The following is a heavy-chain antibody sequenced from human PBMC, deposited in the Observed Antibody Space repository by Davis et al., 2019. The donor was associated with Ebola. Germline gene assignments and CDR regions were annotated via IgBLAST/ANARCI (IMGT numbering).Heavy chain of an antibody. D-gene: IGHD6-19*01. J-gene: IGHJ4*02. CDR2: ISSDSDYI. CDR3: AATKGDPIAVAGFDY. CDR1: GFTFSTYS. V-gene: IGHV3-21*01. Sequence: PGGSLRLSCAASGFTFSTYSMSWVRQAPGKGLEWVSSISSDSDYIYYADSAKGRFTISRDNAKNSLYLQMNSLRAEDTAVYYCAATKGDPIAVAGFDYWGQGTLVTVSS.